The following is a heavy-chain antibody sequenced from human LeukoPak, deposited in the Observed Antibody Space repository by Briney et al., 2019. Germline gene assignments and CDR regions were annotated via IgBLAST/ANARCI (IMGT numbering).Heavy chain of an antibody. Sequence: PGGSLRLSCAASGLIFSNSGMHWVRQAPGKGLEWVAFIQTDGNPKYYADSVRGRFTISRDNFKKTCYLQMDSLRVEDTAVYYCARETSSEIIGGMDVRGQGTTVTVTS. D-gene: IGHD3-22*01. J-gene: IGHJ6*02. CDR2: IQTDGNPK. CDR3: ARETSSEIIGGMDV. CDR1: GLIFSNSG. V-gene: IGHV3-30*02.